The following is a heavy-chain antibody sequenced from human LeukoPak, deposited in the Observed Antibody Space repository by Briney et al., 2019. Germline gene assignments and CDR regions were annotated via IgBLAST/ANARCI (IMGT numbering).Heavy chain of an antibody. V-gene: IGHV3-30*02. J-gene: IGHJ6*03. CDR3: AKRRPIVVSRVYYYIDA. D-gene: IGHD2-15*01. CDR2: IRYDGTNK. CDR1: GFSFSDYG. Sequence: PGGSLRLSCAASGFSFSDYGMHWVRQAPGKGLEWVAFIRYDGTNKYYADSVEGRFTISRDDSDKMVYPQMNSLRAEDTAVYYCAKRRPIVVSRVYYYIDAWGKGTTVIVSS.